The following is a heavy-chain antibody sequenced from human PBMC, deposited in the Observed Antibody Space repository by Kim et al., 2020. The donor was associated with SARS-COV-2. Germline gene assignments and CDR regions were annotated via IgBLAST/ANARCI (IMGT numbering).Heavy chain of an antibody. Sequence: ESVKGRFTISRDNSKNTLYLQLSSLRAEDTAVYYCAKDLEYLAAAGSGDYWGQGTLVTVSS. D-gene: IGHD6-13*01. CDR3: AKDLEYLAAAGSGDY. J-gene: IGHJ4*02. V-gene: IGHV3-30*02.